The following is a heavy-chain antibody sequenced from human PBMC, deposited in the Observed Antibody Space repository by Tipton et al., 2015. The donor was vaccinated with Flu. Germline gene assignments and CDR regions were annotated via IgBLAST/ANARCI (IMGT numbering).Heavy chain of an antibody. CDR1: GGFVSSYY. CDR3: VRRDFSNYVSDPKNWFDP. J-gene: IGHJ5*02. Sequence: TLSLTCTVSGGFVSSYYWNWIRQPPGKGLEWIGYIYNNQYTKYNPSLKSRVTVSVDPSMSQFSLRLTSVTAADTAVYYCVRRDFSNYVSDPKNWFDPWGPGTLVTVSS. D-gene: IGHD4-11*01. CDR2: IYNNQYT. V-gene: IGHV4-4*09.